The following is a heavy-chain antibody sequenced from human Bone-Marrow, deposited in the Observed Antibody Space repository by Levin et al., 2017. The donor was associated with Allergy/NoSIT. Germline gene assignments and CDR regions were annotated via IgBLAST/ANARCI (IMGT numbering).Heavy chain of an antibody. D-gene: IGHD4-17*01. CDR2: INRDGSST. CDR3: ARDRVTTNWYVDL. CDR1: GFNFSSYW. V-gene: IGHV3-74*01. J-gene: IGHJ2*01. Sequence: GGSLRLSCSASGFNFSSYWMHWVRQAPGKGLVWVSRINRDGSSTSYADSVKGRFTISRDNAKNTLYLQMNSLRDEDTSVYYCARDRVTTNWYVDLWSRGTLVTVSS.